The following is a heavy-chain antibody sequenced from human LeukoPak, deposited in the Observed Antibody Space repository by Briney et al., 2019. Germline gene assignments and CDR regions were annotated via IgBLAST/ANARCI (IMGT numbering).Heavy chain of an antibody. Sequence: SETLSLTCAVSGGSISSSNWWSWVRQPPGKGLEWIGETYDSGSTNYNPSLKSRVTISVDKPKNQFSLKLSSVTAADTAVYYCARGRGVSNWFDPWGLGTLVTVSS. CDR1: GGSISSSNW. CDR2: TYDSGST. CDR3: ARGRGVSNWFDP. V-gene: IGHV4-4*02. J-gene: IGHJ5*02. D-gene: IGHD3-10*01.